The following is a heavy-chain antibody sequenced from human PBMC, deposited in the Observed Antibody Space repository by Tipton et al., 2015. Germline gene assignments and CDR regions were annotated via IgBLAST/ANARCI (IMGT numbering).Heavy chain of an antibody. J-gene: IGHJ6*02. CDR2: INHGGST. D-gene: IGHD3-22*01. CDR3: ARENFGDYYDSRGVLDV. V-gene: IGHV4-4*02. Sequence: TLSLTCTVSGDSISSSSWWSWVRQPPGKGLEWIGEINHGGSTNYNPSLKSRVTMSVDKSKNQFSLKLSSVTAADTAGYYCARENFGDYYDSRGVLDVWGQGTTVTVSS. CDR1: GDSISSSSW.